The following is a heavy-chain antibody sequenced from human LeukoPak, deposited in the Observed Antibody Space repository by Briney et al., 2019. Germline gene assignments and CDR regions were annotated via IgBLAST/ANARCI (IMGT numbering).Heavy chain of an antibody. CDR2: ISSSGSTI. V-gene: IGHV3-48*03. CDR1: GFTFSSYG. CDR3: AREGRQQLVHYYYYYGMDV. J-gene: IGHJ6*02. D-gene: IGHD6-13*01. Sequence: GGSLRLSCAASGFTFSSYGMNWVRQAPGKGLEWVSYISSSGSTIYYADSVKGRFTISRDNAKNSLYLQMNSLRAEDTAVYYCAREGRQQLVHYYYYYGMDVWGQGTTVTVSS.